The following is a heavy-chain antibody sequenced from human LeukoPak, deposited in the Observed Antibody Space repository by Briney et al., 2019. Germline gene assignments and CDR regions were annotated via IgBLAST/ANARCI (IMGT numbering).Heavy chain of an antibody. CDR2: IYTSGST. V-gene: IGHV4-4*07. CDR1: GGSISSYC. J-gene: IGHJ3*02. D-gene: IGHD2-15*01. CDR3: ARESWIVVVVAATFSAFDI. Sequence: SETLSPTCTVSGGSISSYCWSWIRQPAGKGLEWIGRIYTSGSTNYNPSLKSRVTMSVDTSKNQFSLKLSSVTAADTAVYYCARESWIVVVVAATFSAFDIWGQGTMVTVSS.